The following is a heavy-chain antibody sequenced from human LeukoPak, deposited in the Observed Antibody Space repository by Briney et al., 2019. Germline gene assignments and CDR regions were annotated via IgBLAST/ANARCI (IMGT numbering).Heavy chain of an antibody. Sequence: ASVKVSCKASRYIFTSYYIHWVRQAPGEGLEWMGGINPDSGDTNYAQTFEGRVTMTRDTSISTASLDLSKLRSDDTAVYYCARESIRIVGAAKVKFFDYWGQGTLLTVSS. CDR3: ARESIRIVGAAKVKFFDY. J-gene: IGHJ4*02. D-gene: IGHD1-26*01. CDR1: RYIFTSYY. V-gene: IGHV1-2*02. CDR2: INPDSGDT.